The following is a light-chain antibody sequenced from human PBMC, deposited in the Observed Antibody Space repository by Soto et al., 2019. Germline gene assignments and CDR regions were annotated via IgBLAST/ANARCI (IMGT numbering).Light chain of an antibody. CDR1: GSDVGYYNY. Sequence: QSVLTQPASVSGSPGQSITISCTGTGSDVGYYNYVSWYQHHPGKAPKLMIYEVSNRPSGVSNRFSGSKSGNTASLTISGLQAEDEADYYCTSFTATSTNVFGTGTKVTVL. V-gene: IGLV2-14*01. CDR2: EVS. J-gene: IGLJ1*01. CDR3: TSFTATSTNV.